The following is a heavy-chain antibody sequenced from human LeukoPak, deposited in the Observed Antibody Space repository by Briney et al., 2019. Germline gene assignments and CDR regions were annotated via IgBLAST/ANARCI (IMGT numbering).Heavy chain of an antibody. J-gene: IGHJ4*02. CDR2: IYSGGST. D-gene: IGHD6-19*01. CDR3: ARVGDLSGWLFDY. Sequence: GGSLRLSGAASGFTVSSNYMSWVCQAPGKGLEWVSVIYSGGSTYYADSVKGRFTISRDNSKNTLYLQMNSLRAEDTAVYYCARVGDLSGWLFDYWGQGTLVTVSS. V-gene: IGHV3-53*01. CDR1: GFTVSSNY.